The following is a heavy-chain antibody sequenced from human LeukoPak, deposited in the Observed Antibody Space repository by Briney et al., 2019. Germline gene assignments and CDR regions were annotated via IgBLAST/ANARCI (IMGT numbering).Heavy chain of an antibody. J-gene: IGHJ4*02. Sequence: SETLSLTCAVYGGSFSGYYWSWIRQPPGKGLEWIGEINHSGSTNYNPSLKSRVTISVDTSKNQFSLKLSSVTAADTAVYYCARGPGEDHTGGYWGQGTLVTVSS. CDR1: GGSFSGYY. V-gene: IGHV4-34*01. D-gene: IGHD1-14*01. CDR3: ARGPGEDHTGGY. CDR2: INHSGST.